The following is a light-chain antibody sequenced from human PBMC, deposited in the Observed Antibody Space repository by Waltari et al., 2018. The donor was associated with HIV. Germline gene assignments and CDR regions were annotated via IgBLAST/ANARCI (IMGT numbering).Light chain of an antibody. CDR3: ATWDDSLIWV. J-gene: IGLJ3*02. Sequence: QPVLHQPHSASGTPCHGVTISCSGCNPTSGTNSVNWYQPLPGMAPKLLIYRNNRRPSGIPDRFSGSRSGTSASLAISGLRSEDEADYYCATWDDSLIWVFGGGTKLTVL. V-gene: IGLV1-47*01. CDR1: NPTSGTNS. CDR2: RNN.